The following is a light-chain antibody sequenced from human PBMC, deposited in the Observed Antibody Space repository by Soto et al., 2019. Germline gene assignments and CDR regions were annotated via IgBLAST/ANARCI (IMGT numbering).Light chain of an antibody. Sequence: EILMPQSPATLSVSPGERATLSCRASQSVSHNLAWYQQKPGQAPRLLFYGASIRAIGIPARFSGSGSGTEFTLTISSLQSEDFAIYYCQQSNNWPYTFGQGTKLEIK. CDR2: GAS. CDR3: QQSNNWPYT. J-gene: IGKJ2*01. V-gene: IGKV3-15*01. CDR1: QSVSHN.